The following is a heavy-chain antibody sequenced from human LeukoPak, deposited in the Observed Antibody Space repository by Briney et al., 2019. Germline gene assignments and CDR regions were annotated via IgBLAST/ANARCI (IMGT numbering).Heavy chain of an antibody. D-gene: IGHD4-11*01. CDR1: GFTFSSYS. CDR3: ARPYRYYYYYMDV. V-gene: IGHV3-21*01. Sequence: GGSLRLSCAASGFTFSSYSMNWVRQAPGKGLEWVSSISNSGSSRYYADSVKGRFTISRDNAKNSLYLQMNSLRAEDTAVYYCARPYRYYYYYMDVWGKGTTVTVSS. CDR2: ISNSGSSR. J-gene: IGHJ6*03.